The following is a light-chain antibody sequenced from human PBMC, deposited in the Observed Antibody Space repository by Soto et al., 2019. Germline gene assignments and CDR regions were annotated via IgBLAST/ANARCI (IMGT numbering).Light chain of an antibody. CDR1: QSVSSSY. Sequence: EIVLTQSPGTLSLSPGERATLSCRASQSVSSSYLAWYQQKPGQAPRLLIYVASSRATGIPDRFSGSGSGTDFSLTISRLELEDVAVYFCQQYGSSHWTFGQGTKVEI. J-gene: IGKJ1*01. CDR2: VAS. V-gene: IGKV3-20*01. CDR3: QQYGSSHWT.